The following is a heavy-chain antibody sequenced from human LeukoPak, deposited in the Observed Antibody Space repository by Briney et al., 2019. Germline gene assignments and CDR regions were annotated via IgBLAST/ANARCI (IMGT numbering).Heavy chain of an antibody. Sequence: PGGSLRLSCAASGFTFSDYYMSWIRQAPGKGLEWVSYISSSGSTIYYADSVKGRFTISRDNAKNSLYLQMNSLRAEDTAVYYCAKAREMATTVLPFDYWGQGTLVTVSS. V-gene: IGHV3-11*04. CDR3: AKAREMATTVLPFDY. CDR1: GFTFSDYY. D-gene: IGHD5-24*01. J-gene: IGHJ4*02. CDR2: ISSSGSTI.